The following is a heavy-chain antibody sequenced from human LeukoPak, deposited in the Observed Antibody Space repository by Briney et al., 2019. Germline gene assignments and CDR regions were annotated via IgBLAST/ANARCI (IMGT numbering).Heavy chain of an antibody. D-gene: IGHD5-12*01. Sequence: PGGSLRLSCAASGFTFSSYAMSWVRQAPGKGLEWVSAIGGSGGSTYYADSVKGRFTISRDNPKKTLYLQMDSLRAEDTAVYYCAKVSVVSATILVYGGYAFDIWGQGTMVTVSS. V-gene: IGHV3-23*01. J-gene: IGHJ3*02. CDR1: GFTFSSYA. CDR3: AKVSVVSATILVYGGYAFDI. CDR2: IGGSGGST.